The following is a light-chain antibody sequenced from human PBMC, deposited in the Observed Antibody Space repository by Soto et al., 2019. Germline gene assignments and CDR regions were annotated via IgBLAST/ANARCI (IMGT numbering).Light chain of an antibody. CDR3: SSYTGSSTFYV. J-gene: IGLJ1*01. CDR2: EVS. Sequence: QSVLTQPASVSGSPGQSITISCTGTSSDVGGYNYVSWYQQHPGKAPKLMIYEVSNRPSGVSNRFSGSKSGNTASLTISGLQAEDEADYYCSSYTGSSTFYVFGTGTRSPS. CDR1: SSDVGGYNY. V-gene: IGLV2-14*01.